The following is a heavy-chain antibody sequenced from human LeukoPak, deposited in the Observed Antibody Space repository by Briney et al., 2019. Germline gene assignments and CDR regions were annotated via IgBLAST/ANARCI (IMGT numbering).Heavy chain of an antibody. Sequence: SVKVSCKASGGTFSSYAISWVRQAPGQGLEWMGGIIPIFGTANYAQEFQGRVTITADESTSTAYMELSSLRSEDTAVYYCARGFLPPYYYYYMDVWGKGTTVTVSS. CDR2: IIPIFGTA. D-gene: IGHD2/OR15-2a*01. CDR3: ARGFLPPYYYYYMDV. CDR1: GGTFSSYA. J-gene: IGHJ6*03. V-gene: IGHV1-69*13.